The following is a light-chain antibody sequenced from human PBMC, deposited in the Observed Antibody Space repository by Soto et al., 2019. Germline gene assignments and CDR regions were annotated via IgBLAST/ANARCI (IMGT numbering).Light chain of an antibody. CDR2: DAS. J-gene: IGKJ5*01. V-gene: IGKV3-11*01. Sequence: VMTQSPATLSVSPGERATLSCRASQSVSSYLAWYQQKPGQAPRLLIYDASNRATGIPARFGGSGSGTDFTLTISSLEPEDFAVYYCQQRSNWPSITFGQGTRLEIK. CDR1: QSVSSY. CDR3: QQRSNWPSIT.